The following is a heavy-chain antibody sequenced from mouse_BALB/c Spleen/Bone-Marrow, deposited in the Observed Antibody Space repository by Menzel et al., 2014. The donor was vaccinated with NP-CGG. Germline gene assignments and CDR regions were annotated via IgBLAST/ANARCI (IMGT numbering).Heavy chain of an antibody. D-gene: IGHD1-1*02. CDR3: ARGWLITY. Sequence: SGAELVKPGASVKMSCKASGYTFTSYSMHWVKQTPGQGLEWIGTFYPGNGDTSYNQKFKGKATLTADTFSSTAYMQLSSLTSEDSAVYYCARGWLITYWGQGTLVTVSA. CDR1: GYTFTSYS. J-gene: IGHJ3*01. V-gene: IGHV1-12*01. CDR2: FYPGNGDT.